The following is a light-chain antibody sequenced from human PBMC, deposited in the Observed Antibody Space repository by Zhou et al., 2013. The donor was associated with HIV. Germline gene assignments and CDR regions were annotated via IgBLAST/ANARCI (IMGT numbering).Light chain of an antibody. CDR1: QSINNW. CDR2: KAS. J-gene: IGKJ1*01. Sequence: DIQMTQSPSTLSASIGDRVTITCRASQSINNWLAWYQQKSGRAPKLLIYKASNLESGVPPRFSGGGSGTEFTLTISSLQPDDFATYYCQHYNTPPWTFGQGTKVEIK. V-gene: IGKV1-5*03. CDR3: QHYNTPPWT.